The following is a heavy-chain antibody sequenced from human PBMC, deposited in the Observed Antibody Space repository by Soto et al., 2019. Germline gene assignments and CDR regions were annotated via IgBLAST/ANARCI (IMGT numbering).Heavy chain of an antibody. CDR1: GFTFSSYG. V-gene: IGHV3-33*01. CDR3: ARESGYYGSGTHLDY. D-gene: IGHD3-10*01. CDR2: IWYDGSNK. J-gene: IGHJ4*02. Sequence: QVQLVKSGGGVVQPGRSLRLSCAASGFTFSSYGMHWVRQAPGKGLEWVAVIWYDGSNKYYADSVKGRFTISRDNSKNTLYLQMNSLRAEDTAVYYCARESGYYGSGTHLDYWGQGTLVTVSS.